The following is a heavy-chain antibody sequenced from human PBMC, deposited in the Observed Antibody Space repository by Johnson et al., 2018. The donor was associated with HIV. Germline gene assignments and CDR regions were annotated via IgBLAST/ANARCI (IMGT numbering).Heavy chain of an antibody. J-gene: IGHJ3*02. CDR1: GFTVSSNY. CDR3: ARDVGEWLLSTAFDI. D-gene: IGHD3-3*01. V-gene: IGHV3-66*02. CDR2: IYSGGST. Sequence: VQLVESGGGMVRPGGSLRLSCAASGFTVSSNYMSWVRQAPGKGLEWVSVIYSGGSTYYADSVKGRFTISRDNSKNTLYLQMNSLRAEDTAVYYCARDVGEWLLSTAFDIWGQGTMVTVSS.